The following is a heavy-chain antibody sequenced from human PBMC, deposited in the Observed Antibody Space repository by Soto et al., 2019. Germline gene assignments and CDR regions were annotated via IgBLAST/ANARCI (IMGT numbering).Heavy chain of an antibody. CDR2: ISGSGGST. V-gene: IGHV3-23*01. J-gene: IGHJ4*02. Sequence: GGSLRLSCAASGFTFTTYAMNWVRQAPGKGLEWVSEISGSGGSTYYADSVKGRFTISRDNSENTLYLQMNSLRAEDTAVYYCAKRSGESSGPFDFWGQGTLVTVSS. D-gene: IGHD3-10*01. CDR3: AKRSGESSGPFDF. CDR1: GFTFTTYA.